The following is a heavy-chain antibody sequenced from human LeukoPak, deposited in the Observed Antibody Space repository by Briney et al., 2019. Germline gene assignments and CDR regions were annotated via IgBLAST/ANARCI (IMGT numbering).Heavy chain of an antibody. CDR3: AKSRQDVTMIVVVMTAVPYYLDV. J-gene: IGHJ6*03. V-gene: IGHV4-34*01. CDR1: GVSFSGYY. D-gene: IGHD3-22*01. Sequence: SETLSLTCAVYGVSFSGYYWTWIRQTPEKGLEWIGDMNTTGSTNYNPSLTSRVTISVDSSQNQFSLELGSVTAADTAVYYCAKSRQDVTMIVVVMTAVPYYLDVWGKGTTVTVS. CDR2: MNTTGST.